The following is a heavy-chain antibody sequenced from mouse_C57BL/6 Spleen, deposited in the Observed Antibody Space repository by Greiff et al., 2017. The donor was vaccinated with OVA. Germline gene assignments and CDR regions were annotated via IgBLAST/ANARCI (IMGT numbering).Heavy chain of an antibody. J-gene: IGHJ4*01. CDR2: ISRGGDYI. D-gene: IGHD1-1*01. Sequence: EVQLVESGEGLVKPGGSLKLSCAASGFTFSSYAMSWVRQTPEKRLEWVAYISRGGDYIYYADTVKGRFTLSRDNARNTLYLQMSSLKSEDTAMYYCTRVYYGSSPHYYAMDYWGQGTSVTVSS. CDR1: GFTFSSYA. CDR3: TRVYYGSSPHYYAMDY. V-gene: IGHV5-9-1*02.